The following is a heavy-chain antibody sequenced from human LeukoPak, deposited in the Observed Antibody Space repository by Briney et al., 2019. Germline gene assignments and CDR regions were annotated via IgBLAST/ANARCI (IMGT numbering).Heavy chain of an antibody. V-gene: IGHV1-2*02. CDR3: ARDYFDSSGYHFDFYYYYMDV. CDR2: INPNSGGT. D-gene: IGHD3-22*01. CDR1: GYTFTSYD. J-gene: IGHJ6*03. Sequence: ASVKVSCKASGYTFTSYDINWVRQATGQGLEWMGWINPNSGGTKYAQKFQGRVTMTRDTSISTSYMELSRLRSDDTAVYYCARDYFDSSGYHFDFYYYYMDVWGKGTTVTVSS.